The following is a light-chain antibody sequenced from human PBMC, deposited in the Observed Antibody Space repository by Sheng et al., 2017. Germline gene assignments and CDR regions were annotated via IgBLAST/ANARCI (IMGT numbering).Light chain of an antibody. CDR2: KAS. CDR1: QGISNY. Sequence: DIQMTQSPSAMSASVGDRVTITCRASQGISNYLAWYQQKPGKAPKLLIYKASSLESGVPSRFSGGGSGTEFTLTISSLQPDDLATYYCQQYNSYLITFGGGTKVQIK. J-gene: IGKJ4*01. V-gene: IGKV1-17*03. CDR3: QQYNSYLIT.